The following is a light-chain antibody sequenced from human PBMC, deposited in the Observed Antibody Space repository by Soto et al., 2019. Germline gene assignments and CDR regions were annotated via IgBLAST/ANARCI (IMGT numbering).Light chain of an antibody. CDR2: KAS. V-gene: IGKV1-5*03. J-gene: IGKJ2*01. CDR3: QQYNSYSYT. CDR1: QSISSW. Sequence: DIQMTQSPSTLSASVGDRVTITCRASQSISSWLAWYQQKPVKAPKLLIYKASSLESGVPSRFSGSGSGTEFTLTISSLQPDDFATYYCQQYNSYSYTFGQGTKVDIK.